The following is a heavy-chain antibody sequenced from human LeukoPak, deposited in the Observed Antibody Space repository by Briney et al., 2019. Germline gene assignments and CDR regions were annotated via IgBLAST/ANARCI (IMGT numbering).Heavy chain of an antibody. CDR3: ARLCSGGSCYS. CDR2: INHSGST. Sequence: PSETLSLTCAVYGGSFSGYYWSWIRQPPGKELEWIGEINHSGSTNYNPSLKSRVTISVDTSKNQFSLKLSSVTAADTAVYYCARLCSGGSCYSWGQGTLVTVSS. D-gene: IGHD2-15*01. J-gene: IGHJ5*02. CDR1: GGSFSGYY. V-gene: IGHV4-34*01.